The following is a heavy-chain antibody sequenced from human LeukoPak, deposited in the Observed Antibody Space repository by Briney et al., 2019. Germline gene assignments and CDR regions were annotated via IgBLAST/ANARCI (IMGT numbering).Heavy chain of an antibody. CDR1: GFTFSSDA. Sequence: GGSLRLSCAVSGFTFSSDAMSWVRQAPGKGLEWVSSISSSSSYIYYADSVKGRFTISRDNAKNSLYLQMNSLRAEDTAVYYCARGEANDAFDIWGQGTMVTVSS. V-gene: IGHV3-21*01. CDR2: ISSSSSYI. CDR3: ARGEANDAFDI. J-gene: IGHJ3*02.